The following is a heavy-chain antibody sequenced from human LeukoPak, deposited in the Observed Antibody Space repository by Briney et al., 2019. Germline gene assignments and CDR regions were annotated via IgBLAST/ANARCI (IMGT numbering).Heavy chain of an antibody. Sequence: QAGGSLRLSCAASGFTLNNYAMHWVRQAPGKGLEWVAVISYDGSNKYYADSVRGRFTISRDNSKNTLYLQMNSLRAEDTAVYYCAKTARGRGHDKSNDFDYWGQGTLVTVSS. D-gene: IGHD3-10*01. CDR3: AKTARGRGHDKSNDFDY. J-gene: IGHJ4*02. CDR2: ISYDGSNK. V-gene: IGHV3-30*07. CDR1: GFTLNNYA.